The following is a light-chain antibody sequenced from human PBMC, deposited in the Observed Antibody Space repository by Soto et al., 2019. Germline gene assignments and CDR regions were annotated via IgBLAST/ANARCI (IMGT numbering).Light chain of an antibody. J-gene: IGKJ5*01. V-gene: IGKV4-1*01. CDR3: QQYYSTLLIP. Sequence: DIVMTQSPDSLAVSLGERATINCKSSQSVLYSSNNKNYLAWYQQKPGQPPKLLIYWASTRESGVPDRFSGSGSGTDFTLTISSLQAEDVAVYYCQQYYSTLLIPFGQGTRLEIK. CDR1: QSVLYSSNNKNY. CDR2: WAS.